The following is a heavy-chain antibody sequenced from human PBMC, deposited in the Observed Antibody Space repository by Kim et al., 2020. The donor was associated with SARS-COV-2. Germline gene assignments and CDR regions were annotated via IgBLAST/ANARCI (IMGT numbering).Heavy chain of an antibody. CDR2: TGNP. CDR3: ARSGTLDY. J-gene: IGHJ4*02. V-gene: IGHV7-4-1*02. D-gene: IGHD1-1*01. Sequence: TGNPTFAKGFTGRFVFSLDTSVSTAYLQISSLKAEDTAVYYCARSGTLDYWGQGTLVTVSS.